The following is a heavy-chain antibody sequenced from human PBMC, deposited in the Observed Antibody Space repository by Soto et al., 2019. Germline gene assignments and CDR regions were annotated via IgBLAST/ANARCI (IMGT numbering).Heavy chain of an antibody. J-gene: IGHJ4*02. CDR3: ARSQDFWSGYYTGMIYYFDY. Sequence: SETLSLTCTVSGGSISSGGYYWSWIRQHPGKGLEWIGYIYYSGSTYYNPSLKSRVTISVDTSKNQFSLKLSSVTAADTAVYYCARSQDFWSGYYTGMIYYFDYWGQGTLVTVS. D-gene: IGHD3-3*01. CDR1: GGSISSGGYY. V-gene: IGHV4-31*03. CDR2: IYYSGST.